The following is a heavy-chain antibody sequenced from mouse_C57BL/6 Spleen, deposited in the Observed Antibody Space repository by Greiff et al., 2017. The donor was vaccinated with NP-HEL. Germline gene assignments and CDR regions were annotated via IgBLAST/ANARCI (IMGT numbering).Heavy chain of an antibody. V-gene: IGHV5-6*01. CDR1: GFTFSSYG. D-gene: IGHD2-5*01. CDR2: ISSGGSYT. CDR3: ARHTYYSNEGNFDY. Sequence: EVQGVESGGDLVKPGGSLKLSCAASGFTFSSYGMSWVRQTPDKRLEWVATISSGGSYTYYPDSVKGRFTISRDNAKNTLYLQMSSLKSEDTAMYYCARHTYYSNEGNFDYWGQGTTLTVSS. J-gene: IGHJ2*01.